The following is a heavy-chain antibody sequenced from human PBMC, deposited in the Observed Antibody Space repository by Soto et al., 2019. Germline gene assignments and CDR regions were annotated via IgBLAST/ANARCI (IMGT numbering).Heavy chain of an antibody. D-gene: IGHD5-12*01. Sequence: GGSLRLSCVVSGFSFSSNWMSWVRQAPGKGLEWVANIKEDGNEKHYVDSVEGRFTISRDNAKNSLYLQMNSLRAEDTAVYYCVTRGRPLGYWGQGTLVTVSS. CDR1: GFSFSSNW. CDR2: IKEDGNEK. CDR3: VTRGRPLGY. J-gene: IGHJ4*02. V-gene: IGHV3-7*05.